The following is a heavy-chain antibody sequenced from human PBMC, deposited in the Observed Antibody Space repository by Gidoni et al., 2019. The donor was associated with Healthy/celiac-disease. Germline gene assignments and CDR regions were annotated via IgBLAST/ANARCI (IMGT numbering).Heavy chain of an antibody. CDR1: GGSFSGYY. CDR3: ARELVVSGFDY. Sequence: QVQLQQWGAGLLKSSETLSLTCAVYGGSFSGYYWSWIRQPPGKGLEWIGEINHSGSTNYNPSLKSRVTISVDTSKNQFSLKLSSVTAADTAVYYCARELVVSGFDYWGQGTLVTVSS. J-gene: IGHJ4*02. D-gene: IGHD2-8*02. CDR2: INHSGST. V-gene: IGHV4-34*01.